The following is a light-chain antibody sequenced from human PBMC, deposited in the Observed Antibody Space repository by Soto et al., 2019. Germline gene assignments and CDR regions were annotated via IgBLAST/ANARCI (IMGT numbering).Light chain of an antibody. J-gene: IGKJ4*01. Sequence: EIVLTQSPATLSLSPGERATLSCRASQNVANYLDWYQQKPGQAPRLLIYESSNRATGIAARFSGSGSGTDFTLTISSLEPEDFAVYYCQQRSNWPLTFGGGTKVDI. CDR3: QQRSNWPLT. CDR1: QNVANY. CDR2: ESS. V-gene: IGKV3-11*01.